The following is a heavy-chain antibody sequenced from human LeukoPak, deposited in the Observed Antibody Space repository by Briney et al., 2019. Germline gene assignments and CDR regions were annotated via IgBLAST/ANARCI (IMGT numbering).Heavy chain of an antibody. CDR3: ARVNGYGDYADLDYFDY. D-gene: IGHD4-17*01. CDR2: IYSCGST. V-gene: IGHV3-66*03. CDR1: GFTVSSNY. Sequence: GGSLRLSCAASGFTVSSNYMSWVRQAPGKGLEWVSVIYSCGSTYYADSVKGRFTISRDNSKNTLYLQINSLRAEDTAVYYCARVNGYGDYADLDYFDYWGQGTLVTVSS. J-gene: IGHJ4*02.